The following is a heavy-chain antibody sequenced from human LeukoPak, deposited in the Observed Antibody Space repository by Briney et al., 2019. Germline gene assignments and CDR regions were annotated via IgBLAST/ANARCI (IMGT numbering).Heavy chain of an antibody. D-gene: IGHD3-3*01. V-gene: IGHV3-23*01. CDR1: GFTFSSYA. J-gene: IGHJ6*03. CDR3: AKDGRITIFGVVTYYYYYYMDV. CDR2: ISGSGGST. Sequence: GGSLRLSCAASGFTFSSYAMSWVRQAPGKGLEWVSAISGSGGSTYYADSVKGRFTISRDNSKNTLYLQMNSLRAEDTAVYYCAKDGRITIFGVVTYYYYYYMDVWGKGTTVTVSS.